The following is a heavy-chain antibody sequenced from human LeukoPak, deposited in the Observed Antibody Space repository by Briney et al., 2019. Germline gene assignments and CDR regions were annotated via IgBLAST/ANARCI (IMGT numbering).Heavy chain of an antibody. J-gene: IGHJ3*02. CDR3: ARAYCGGDCYSLVGAFDI. V-gene: IGHV3-33*01. D-gene: IGHD2-21*02. CDR2: ILTVGSNK. CDR1: GFTFSSYG. Sequence: RGSLRLSCAPSGFTFSSYGMHWVRQAPGKGLEWVAVILTVGSNKYYADSVKGRFTISRDNSKNTLYLQMNSLRAEDTAVYYCARAYCGGDCYSLVGAFDIWGQGTMVTVSS.